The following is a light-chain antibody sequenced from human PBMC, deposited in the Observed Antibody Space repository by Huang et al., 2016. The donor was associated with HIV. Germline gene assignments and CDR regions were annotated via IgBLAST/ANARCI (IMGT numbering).Light chain of an antibody. CDR2: GAS. Sequence: EIVLTQSPGTLSLSPGERATLSCRASQSVSSSYLAWDQQKPGQAPRLLIYGASSRATGIPDRFSGSGSGTDFTLTISRLEPEDFAVYYCQQYGSSPPRFTFGPGTKVDIK. V-gene: IGKV3-20*01. CDR3: QQYGSSPPRFT. CDR1: QSVSSSY. J-gene: IGKJ3*01.